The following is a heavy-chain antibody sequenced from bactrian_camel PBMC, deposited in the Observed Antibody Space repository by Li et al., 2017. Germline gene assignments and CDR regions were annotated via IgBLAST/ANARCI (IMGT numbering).Heavy chain of an antibody. V-gene: IGHV3S55*01. CDR2: ISSDGST. CDR3: AAVSSVVAGNCLSVGFEFYRY. CDR1: GYIDSRCA. D-gene: IGHD6*01. J-gene: IGHJ4*01. Sequence: HVQLVESGGGSVQAGGSLRLSCAASGYIDSRCAMGWYRQAAGKDRDLVSSISSDGSTYYVESVKGRFTISQDNAKNTTYLQMNSLRPEDTAMYYCAAVSSVVAGNCLSVGFEFYRYWGQGTQVTVS.